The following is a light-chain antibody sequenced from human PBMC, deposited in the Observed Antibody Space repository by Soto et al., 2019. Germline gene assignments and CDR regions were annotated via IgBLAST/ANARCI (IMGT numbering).Light chain of an antibody. V-gene: IGLV2-14*01. CDR3: TSYTSSNTQV. CDR2: EVS. J-gene: IGLJ3*02. Sequence: QSVLTQPASVSGSPGQSITISCTGTSSDVGTYNYVSWYQQYPGKAPKLMIYEVSNRPSGVSNRFSGSKSGNTASLTISGLQAEDEADYYCTSYTSSNTQVFGGGTKLTVL. CDR1: SSDVGTYNY.